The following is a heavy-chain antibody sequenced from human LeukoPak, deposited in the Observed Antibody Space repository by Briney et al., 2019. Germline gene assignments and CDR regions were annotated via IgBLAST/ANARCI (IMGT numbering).Heavy chain of an antibody. CDR3: ARDGYSSSWYY. V-gene: IGHV1-46*01. D-gene: IGHD6-13*01. CDR2: INPSGGST. CDR1: GYTFTSYY. J-gene: IGHJ4*02. Sequence: ASVKVSCKASGYTFTSYYMHWVRQAPGQGLEWMGIINPSGGSTSYAQKFQGRVTMTRDMSISTAYMELSRLRSDDTAVYYCARDGYSSSWYYWGQGTLVTVSS.